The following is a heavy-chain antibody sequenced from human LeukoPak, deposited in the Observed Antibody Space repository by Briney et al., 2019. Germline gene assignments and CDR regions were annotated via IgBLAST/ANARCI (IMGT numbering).Heavy chain of an antibody. J-gene: IGHJ4*02. CDR1: GGSISSSSYF. CDR3: ARGDIVVVPPTPTCYFGY. D-gene: IGHD2-2*01. Sequence: SETLSLTCTVSGGSISSSSYFWGWIRQPPGKGLEWLGNIYYSGSTYYNPSLKSRVTMSVDTSRDQFPLKLSSVTAADTAVYYCARGDIVVVPPTPTCYFGYWGQETLVTVSS. CDR2: IYYSGST. V-gene: IGHV4-39*06.